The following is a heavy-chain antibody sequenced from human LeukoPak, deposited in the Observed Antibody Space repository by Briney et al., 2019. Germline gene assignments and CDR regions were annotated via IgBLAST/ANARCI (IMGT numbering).Heavy chain of an antibody. CDR2: IRRDGSET. CDR3: ATLISGWSLY. J-gene: IGHJ4*02. V-gene: IGHV3-7*01. D-gene: IGHD6-19*01. CDR1: GFTFSNYW. Sequence: GGSLRLSCAASGFTFSNYWMTWVRRAPGKGLEWVANIRRDGSETHYVDSVMGRFTISRDNAKNTLYLQMNSLRAEDTAVYYCATLISGWSLYWGQGTLVTVSS.